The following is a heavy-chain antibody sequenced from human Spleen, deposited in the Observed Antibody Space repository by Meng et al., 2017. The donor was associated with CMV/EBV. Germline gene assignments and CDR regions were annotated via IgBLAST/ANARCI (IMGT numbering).Heavy chain of an antibody. Sequence: VQPTRVGSGLLRPSGPLSLTCAVYCGSFSGYYWTCIRQPPGKGLEWIGEINHSGSTNYNPSLKSRVTISVDTSKNQFSLKLSSVTAADTAVYYCARGLPSTLIEGRGGEFDYWGQGTLVTVSS. CDR3: ARGLPSTLIEGRGGEFDY. D-gene: IGHD3-16*01. J-gene: IGHJ4*02. V-gene: IGHV4-34*01. CDR1: CGSFSGYY. CDR2: INHSGST.